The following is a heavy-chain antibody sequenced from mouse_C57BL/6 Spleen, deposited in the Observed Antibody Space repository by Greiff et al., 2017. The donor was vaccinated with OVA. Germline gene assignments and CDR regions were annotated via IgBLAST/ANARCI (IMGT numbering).Heavy chain of an antibody. CDR1: GFTFSSYG. CDR2: ISSGGSYT. V-gene: IGHV5-6*01. J-gene: IGHJ1*03. D-gene: IGHD1-1*01. CDR3: ARQAVVEGYFDV. Sequence: DVQLVESGGDLVKPGGSLKLSCAASGFTFSSYGMSWVRQTPDKRLEWVATISSGGSYTYYPDSVKGRFTISRDNTKNTLYLQMSSLKSEDTAMYYCARQAVVEGYFDVWGTGTTVTVSS.